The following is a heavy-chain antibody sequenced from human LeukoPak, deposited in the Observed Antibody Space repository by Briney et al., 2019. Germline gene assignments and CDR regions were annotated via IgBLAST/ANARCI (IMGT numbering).Heavy chain of an antibody. CDR1: GGAVSSYY. Sequence: PSETLSLTCTVSGGAVSSYYWSWIRQPPGKGLECIGNIYYSGSTNYNPSLKSRVTISVDTSKNQFSLKLSSVTAADTAVYYCARGCSAGTPHNWFDPWGQGTLVTVSS. CDR2: IYYSGST. D-gene: IGHD6-13*01. J-gene: IGHJ5*02. V-gene: IGHV4-59*02. CDR3: ARGCSAGTPHNWFDP.